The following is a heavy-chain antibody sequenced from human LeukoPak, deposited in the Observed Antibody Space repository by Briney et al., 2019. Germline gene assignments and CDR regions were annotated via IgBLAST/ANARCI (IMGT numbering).Heavy chain of an antibody. CDR2: IRYDGSNK. V-gene: IGHV3-30*02. CDR3: AKDGRQRKTYFYGSGSANAFDI. CDR1: GFTFSSYG. J-gene: IGHJ3*02. Sequence: GGSLRLSCAASGFTFSSYGMHWVRQAPGKGLEWVAFIRYDGSNKYYADSVKGRFTISRDNSKDTLYLQMNSLRAEDTAVYYCAKDGRQRKTYFYGSGSANAFDIWGQGTMVTVSS. D-gene: IGHD3-10*01.